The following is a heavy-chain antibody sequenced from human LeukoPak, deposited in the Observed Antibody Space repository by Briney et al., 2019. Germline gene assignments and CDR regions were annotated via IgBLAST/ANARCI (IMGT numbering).Heavy chain of an antibody. CDR2: IRYDGSNK. CDR1: GFTFTTAW. D-gene: IGHD2-15*01. CDR3: AKEAAITPAFDI. Sequence: GGSLRLSCTASGFTFTTAWMNWVRQAPDNGLEWVAFIRYDGSNKYYADSVKGRFTISRDNSKNTLYLQMNSLRAEDTAVYYCAKEAAITPAFDIWGQGTMVTVSS. J-gene: IGHJ3*02. V-gene: IGHV3-30*02.